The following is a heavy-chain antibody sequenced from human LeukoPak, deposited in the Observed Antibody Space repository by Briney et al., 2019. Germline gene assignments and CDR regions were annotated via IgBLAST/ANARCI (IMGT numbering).Heavy chain of an antibody. J-gene: IGHJ5*02. Sequence: SETLSLTCTVSGGSISSSSYYWGWIRQPPGKGLEWIGSIYYSGSTYYNPSLKSRVTISVDTSKNQFSLKLSSVTAADTAVYYCARPIQGVRGAISGFDPWGQXTLVTVSS. CDR3: ARPIQGVRGAISGFDP. CDR1: GGSISSSSYY. CDR2: IYYSGST. D-gene: IGHD3-10*01. V-gene: IGHV4-39*01.